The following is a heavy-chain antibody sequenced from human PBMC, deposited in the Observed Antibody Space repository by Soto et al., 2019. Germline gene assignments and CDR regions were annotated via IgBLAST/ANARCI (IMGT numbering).Heavy chain of an antibody. Sequence: EVQLVESGGGLGKPGGSLRLSCAASGFTFSSYAMNWVRQAPGKGLQWVASIASGRNYIHYADKVKGRFTISRDDAKTSLYLEMSSLSAEDTGVYFCARDMYGRSWYVDYWGRGTPVTVSS. V-gene: IGHV3-21*02. D-gene: IGHD6-13*01. CDR1: GFTFSSYA. CDR3: ARDMYGRSWYVDY. J-gene: IGHJ4*02. CDR2: IASGRNYI.